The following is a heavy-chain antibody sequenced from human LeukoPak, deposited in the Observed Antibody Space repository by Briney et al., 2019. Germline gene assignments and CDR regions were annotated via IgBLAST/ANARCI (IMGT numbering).Heavy chain of an antibody. Sequence: ASVKVSCKASGYTFTGYYMHWVRQAPGQGLEWMGWINPNSGGTNYAQKFQGRVTMTRDTSISTAYMGLSRLRSDDTAVYYCARAYCSGGSCYLVLDYWGQGTLVTVSS. J-gene: IGHJ4*02. D-gene: IGHD2-15*01. CDR3: ARAYCSGGSCYLVLDY. CDR2: INPNSGGT. V-gene: IGHV1-2*02. CDR1: GYTFTGYY.